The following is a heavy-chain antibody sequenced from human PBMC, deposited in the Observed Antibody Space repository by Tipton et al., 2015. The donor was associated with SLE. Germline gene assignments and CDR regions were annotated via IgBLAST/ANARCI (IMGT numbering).Heavy chain of an antibody. CDR2: NYTGGST. V-gene: IGHV4-61*02. CDR3: ARMFIGYYMDV. J-gene: IGHJ6*03. D-gene: IGHD2-15*01. CDR1: GGSISSGSYY. Sequence: TLSLTCTVSGGSISSGSYYWSWIRQPAGKGLEWIGRNYTGGSTNYNPSLKSRVTISVDTSKNQFSLKLSSVTAADTAVYYCARMFIGYYMDVWGKGTTVTVSS.